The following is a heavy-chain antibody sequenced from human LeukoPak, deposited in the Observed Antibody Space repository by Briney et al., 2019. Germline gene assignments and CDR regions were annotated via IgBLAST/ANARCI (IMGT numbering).Heavy chain of an antibody. D-gene: IGHD1-14*01. CDR2: IHYSGST. Sequence: SETLSLTCTVSGGSISSSYSYWGWIRQPPGKGLEWIGNIHYSGSTNYNPSLKSRVTISVDTSKNQFSLKLSSVTAADTAVYYCARASITYYYYYYMGVWGKGTTVTVSS. V-gene: IGHV4-39*07. J-gene: IGHJ6*03. CDR1: GGSISSSYSY. CDR3: ARASITYYYYYYMGV.